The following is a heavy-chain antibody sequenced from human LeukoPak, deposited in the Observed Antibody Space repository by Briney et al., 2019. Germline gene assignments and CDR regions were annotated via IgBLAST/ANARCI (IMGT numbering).Heavy chain of an antibody. V-gene: IGHV1-2*02. CDR3: ARGPLWFGESVYGMDV. J-gene: IGHJ6*02. Sequence: ASVKVSCKASGYTFTRYYMHWVRQAPGQGLEWMGWINPNSGGTNYAQKFQGRVTMTRDTSISTAYMELSRLRSDDTAVYYCARGPLWFGESVYGMDVWGQGTTVTVSS. CDR1: GYTFTRYY. D-gene: IGHD3-10*01. CDR2: INPNSGGT.